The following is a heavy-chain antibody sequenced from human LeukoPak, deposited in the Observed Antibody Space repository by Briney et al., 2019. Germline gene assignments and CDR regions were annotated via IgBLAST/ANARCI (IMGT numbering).Heavy chain of an antibody. Sequence: GGSLRLSCAASGFTFSSYVMSWVRQAPGKGLEWVSAISGSGGSTYYADSVKGRFTISRDNSKNTLYLQMNSLRAEDTAVYYCAKGMVRGVNNWFDPWGQGTLVTVSS. V-gene: IGHV3-23*01. CDR2: ISGSGGST. J-gene: IGHJ5*02. D-gene: IGHD3-10*01. CDR3: AKGMVRGVNNWFDP. CDR1: GFTFSSYV.